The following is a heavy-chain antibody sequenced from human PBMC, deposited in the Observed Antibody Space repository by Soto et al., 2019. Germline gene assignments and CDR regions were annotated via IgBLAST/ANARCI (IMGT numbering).Heavy chain of an antibody. CDR1: GDSISSANNY. CDR2: IYHSGST. V-gene: IGHV4-30-2*01. D-gene: IGHD1-26*01. CDR3: ARGLISGSHYSGGWYYFDS. Sequence: PSETLSLTCTVSGDSISSANNYWSWIRQPPGKGLEWIGYIYHSGSTYYNPSLKSRVTISVDRSKNQFSLKLSSVTAADTAVYYCARGLISGSHYSGGWYYFDSRGQGTQVTVSS. J-gene: IGHJ4*02.